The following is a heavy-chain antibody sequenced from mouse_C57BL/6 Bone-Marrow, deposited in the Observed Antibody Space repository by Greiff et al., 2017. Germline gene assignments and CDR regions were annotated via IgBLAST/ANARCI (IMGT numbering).Heavy chain of an antibody. D-gene: IGHD2-1*01. J-gene: IGHJ2*01. CDR1: GYTFTNYW. CDR2: IYPGGGYT. V-gene: IGHV1-63*01. Sequence: VQVVESGAELVRPGTSVKMSCKASGYTFTNYWIGWAKQRPGHGLEWIGDIYPGGGYTNYNEKFKGKATLTADKSSSTAYMQFSSLTSEDSAIYYCARKGSFDGKKDYFGYWGQGTTLTVSS. CDR3: ARKGSFDGKKDYFGY.